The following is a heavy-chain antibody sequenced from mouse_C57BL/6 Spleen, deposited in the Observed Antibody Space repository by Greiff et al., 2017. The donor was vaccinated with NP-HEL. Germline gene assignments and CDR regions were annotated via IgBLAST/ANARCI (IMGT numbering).Heavy chain of an antibody. CDR3: AIINGNPFAY. J-gene: IGHJ3*01. CDR1: GFSLTSYG. Sequence: VQRVESGPGLVAPSQSLSITCTVSGFSLTSYGVDWVRQSPGKGLEWLGVIWGVGSTNYNSALKSRLSISKDNSKSQVFLKMNSLQTDDTAMYYCAIINGNPFAYWGQGTLVTVSA. D-gene: IGHD2-1*01. V-gene: IGHV2-6*01. CDR2: IWGVGST.